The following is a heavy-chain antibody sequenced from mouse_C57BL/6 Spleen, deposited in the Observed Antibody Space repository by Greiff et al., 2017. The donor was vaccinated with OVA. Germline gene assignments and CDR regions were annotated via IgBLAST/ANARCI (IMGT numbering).Heavy chain of an antibody. CDR3: AVIYYGYDYAMDY. CDR2: FHPYNDDT. J-gene: IGHJ4*01. D-gene: IGHD2-2*01. V-gene: IGHV1-47*01. Sequence: VQLQQSGAELVKPGASVKMSCKASGYTFTTYPIEWMKQNHGKSLEWIGNFHPYNDDTKYNEKFKGKATLTVEKSSSTVYLELSRLTSDDSAVYYCAVIYYGYDYAMDYWGQGTSVTVSS. CDR1: GYTFTTYP.